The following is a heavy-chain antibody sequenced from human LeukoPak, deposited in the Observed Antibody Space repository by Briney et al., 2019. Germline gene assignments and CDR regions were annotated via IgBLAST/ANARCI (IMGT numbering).Heavy chain of an antibody. D-gene: IGHD1-26*01. Sequence: GGSLRLSCAASGFIFNSAWMNWVRQAPGKGLEWVSVIYSSGSTYYADSVKGRFTISRDNSKNTLYLQMNSLRAEDTAVYYCARKVGTFDYWGQGTLVTVSS. CDR2: IYSSGST. CDR3: ARKVGTFDY. CDR1: GFIFNSAW. V-gene: IGHV3-53*01. J-gene: IGHJ4*02.